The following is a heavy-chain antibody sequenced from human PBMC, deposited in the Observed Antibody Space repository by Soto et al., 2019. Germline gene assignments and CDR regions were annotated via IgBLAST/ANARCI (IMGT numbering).Heavy chain of an antibody. V-gene: IGHV3-7*01. CDR3: AREAIIGIAAPEYYFYF. Sequence: GGSLRLSCAASGFTFSTYWMSWVRQAPGKGLEWVANIKRDGSEKYYVDSVKGRFTISRDNAKNSLYLQMNSLRAEDTAVYYCAREAIIGIAAPEYYFYFSGRGTLVTGSA. CDR2: IKRDGSEK. J-gene: IGHJ4*02. D-gene: IGHD2-2*02. CDR1: GFTFSTYW.